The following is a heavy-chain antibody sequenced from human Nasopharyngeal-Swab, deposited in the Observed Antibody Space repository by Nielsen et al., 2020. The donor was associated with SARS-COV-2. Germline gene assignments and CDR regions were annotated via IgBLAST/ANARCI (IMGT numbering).Heavy chain of an antibody. J-gene: IGHJ5*02. CDR2: IYYSGST. V-gene: IGHV4-39*01. CDR1: GGSISSSSYY. CDR3: ARRGGLFGVVSRSMFDP. D-gene: IGHD3-3*01. Sequence: GPLRLSCTVSGGSISSSSYYRVWIRQPPGKGLEWIGSIYYSGSTYYNPSLKSRVTISVDTSKNQFSRKLSSVTAADTAVYYCARRGGLFGVVSRSMFDPWGQGTLVTVSS.